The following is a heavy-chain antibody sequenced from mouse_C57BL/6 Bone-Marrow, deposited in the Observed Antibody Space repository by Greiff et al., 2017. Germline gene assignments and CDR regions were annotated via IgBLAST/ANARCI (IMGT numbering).Heavy chain of an antibody. CDR1: GYAFSSSW. J-gene: IGHJ2*01. CDR3: ARNVIATYGFFTD. V-gene: IGHV1-80*01. D-gene: IGHD1-1*01. CDR2: IYPGDGDT. Sequence: VQLQQSGAELVKPGASVKISCKASGYAFSSSWMNWVKQRPGKGLEWIGQIYPGDGDTNYNGKCKGKATLTADKSSSTAYMQLSSLTSEDSAVYFCARNVIATYGFFTDGGQGTTLTVSS.